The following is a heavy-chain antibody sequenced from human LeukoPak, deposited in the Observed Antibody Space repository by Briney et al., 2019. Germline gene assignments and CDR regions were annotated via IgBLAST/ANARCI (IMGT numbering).Heavy chain of an antibody. D-gene: IGHD3-22*01. CDR3: ARGTYDSSGYYWSAYYYYGMDV. CDR1: GYTFTSYD. CDR2: MNSNSGNT. V-gene: IGHV1-8*01. Sequence: ASVKVSCKASGYTFTSYDINWVRQATGQGLEWMGWMNSNSGNTGYAQKFQGRVTMTRNTSISTAYMELSSLRSEDTAVYYCARGTYDSSGYYWSAYYYYGMDVWGQGTTVTVSS. J-gene: IGHJ6*02.